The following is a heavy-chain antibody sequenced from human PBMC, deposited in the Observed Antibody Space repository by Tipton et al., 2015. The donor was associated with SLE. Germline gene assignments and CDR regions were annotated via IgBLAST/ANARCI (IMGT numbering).Heavy chain of an antibody. CDR3: SEGYYFDY. V-gene: IGHV4-34*03. Sequence: TLSLTCAVSGGSFTMYYWSWIRQSPGKGLEWIGEINHSGSTNYNPSLKSRVTISMDKSKNQLSLKLSSVTAADTAVYYCSEGYYFDYWGQGTLVTVSS. J-gene: IGHJ4*02. CDR2: INHSGST. CDR1: GGSFTMYY.